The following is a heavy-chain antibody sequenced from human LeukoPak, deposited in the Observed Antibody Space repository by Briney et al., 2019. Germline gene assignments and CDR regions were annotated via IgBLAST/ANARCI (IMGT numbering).Heavy chain of an antibody. CDR1: GGTFLSHT. J-gene: IGHJ5*02. CDR2: ITPVINTA. V-gene: IGHV1-69*08. Sequence: ASVKVSCKTSGGTFLSHTFSWVRQAPGQGLEWMGKITPVINTANYAQTFQGRVSINADKSTTTVYMDLSGLRPDDTAVYYCARVNLRGSNYNWFDPWGQGTLVTVAS. CDR3: ARVNLRGSNYNWFDP. D-gene: IGHD1-26*01.